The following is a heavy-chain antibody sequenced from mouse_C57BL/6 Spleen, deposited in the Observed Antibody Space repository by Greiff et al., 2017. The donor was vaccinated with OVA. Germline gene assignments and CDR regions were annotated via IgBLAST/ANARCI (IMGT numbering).Heavy chain of an antibody. CDR2: ISDGGSYT. CDR1: GFTFSSYA. V-gene: IGHV5-4*01. Sequence: DVQLVESGGGLVKPGGSLKLSCAASGFTFSSYAMSWVRQTPEKRLEWVATISDGGSYTYYPDNVKGRFTISRDNAKNNLYLQMSHLKSEDTAMYYCARDRAYYSNSWYFDVWGTGTTVTVSS. J-gene: IGHJ1*03. D-gene: IGHD2-5*01. CDR3: ARDRAYYSNSWYFDV.